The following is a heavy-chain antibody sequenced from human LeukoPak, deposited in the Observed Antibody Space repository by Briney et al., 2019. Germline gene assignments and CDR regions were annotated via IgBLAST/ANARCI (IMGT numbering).Heavy chain of an antibody. Sequence: GGSLRLSCAASGFTFSSYAMSWVRQAPGKGLEWVSAISGSGGSTYYADSVKGRFTISRDNSKNTLYLQMNSLRAEDTAVYYCTRERNTMVRGVIPYYYYMDVWGKGTTVTVSS. CDR2: ISGSGGST. CDR3: TRERNTMVRGVIPYYYYMDV. CDR1: GFTFSSYA. D-gene: IGHD3-10*01. J-gene: IGHJ6*03. V-gene: IGHV3-23*01.